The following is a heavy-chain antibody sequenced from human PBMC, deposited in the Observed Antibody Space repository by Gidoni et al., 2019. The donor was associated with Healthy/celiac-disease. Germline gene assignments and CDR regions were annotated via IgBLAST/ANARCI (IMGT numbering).Heavy chain of an antibody. CDR2: IIPIFGTA. J-gene: IGHJ5*02. CDR3: ARAQAGSYFGGVNWFDP. V-gene: IGHV1-69*01. D-gene: IGHD3-10*01. Sequence: QVQLVQSGAEVKKPGTSVKVSCKAAGGTFSSYAISWVRQAPGQGLEWMGGIIPIFGTANYAQKFQGRVTITADESTSTAYMELSSLRSEDTAVYYCARAQAGSYFGGVNWFDPWGQGTLVTVSS. CDR1: GGTFSSYA.